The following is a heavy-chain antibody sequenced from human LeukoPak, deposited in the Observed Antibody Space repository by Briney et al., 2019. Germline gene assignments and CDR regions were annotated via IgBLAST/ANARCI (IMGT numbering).Heavy chain of an antibody. Sequence: SETLSLTCTVSGGSMSSHYWSWIRQPPGKGLEWIGYIYYSGTTNYNPSLKSRVTISVDTSKNQFSLKLSSVTAADTAVYYCARDRCGDVYYYYYMDVWGKGTTVTVSS. CDR2: IYYSGTT. CDR1: GGSMSSHY. V-gene: IGHV4-59*11. D-gene: IGHD2-21*01. CDR3: ARDRCGDVYYYYYMDV. J-gene: IGHJ6*03.